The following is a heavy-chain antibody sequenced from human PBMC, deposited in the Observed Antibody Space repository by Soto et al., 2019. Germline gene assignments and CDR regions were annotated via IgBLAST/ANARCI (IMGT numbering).Heavy chain of an antibody. CDR1: GGPISSGDYY. CDR3: ARYNGVGP. D-gene: IGHD2-8*01. V-gene: IGHV4-30-4*01. CDR2: IYDSGST. J-gene: IGHJ5*02. Sequence: QVQLQESGPGLVKPSQTLSLTCTVSGGPISSGDYYWSWIRQPPGKGLEWIGYIYDSGSTYYNSSLKSRVNITLDTSKNQFSLKLTAVTAADTAVYYCARYNGVGPWGQGTLVTVSS.